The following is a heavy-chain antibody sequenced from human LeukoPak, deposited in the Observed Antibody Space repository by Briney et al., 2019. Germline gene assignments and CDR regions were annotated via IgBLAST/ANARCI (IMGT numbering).Heavy chain of an antibody. CDR2: ISYDGSNK. CDR3: AKDPRTSTTGTKGWRRLYGMDV. J-gene: IGHJ6*02. D-gene: IGHD1-1*01. V-gene: IGHV3-30*18. Sequence: QSGGSLRLSCAASGFTFSSYGMHWVRQAPGKGLEWVAVISYDGSNKYYADSVKGRFTISRDNSKNTLYLQMNSLRAEDTAVYYCAKDPRTSTTGTKGWRRLYGMDVWGQGTTVTVSS. CDR1: GFTFSSYG.